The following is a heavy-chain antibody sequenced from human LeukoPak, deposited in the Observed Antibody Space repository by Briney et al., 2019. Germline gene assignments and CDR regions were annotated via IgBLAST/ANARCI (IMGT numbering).Heavy chain of an antibody. D-gene: IGHD3-22*01. CDR2: ISYDGSNK. CDR1: GFTFSSYA. Sequence: GGSLRLSCAASGFTFSSYAMHGVRQAPGKGLEWVAVISYDGSNKYYADSVKGRFTISRDNSKNTLYLQMNSLRAEDTAVYYCAREHGGVYDSSGYHALCYWGQGTLVTVSS. V-gene: IGHV3-30*04. J-gene: IGHJ4*02. CDR3: AREHGGVYDSSGYHALCY.